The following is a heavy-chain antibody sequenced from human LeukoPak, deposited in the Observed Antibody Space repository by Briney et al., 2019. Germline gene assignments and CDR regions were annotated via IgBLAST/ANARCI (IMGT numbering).Heavy chain of an antibody. CDR3: AKGGGQIDY. V-gene: IGHV3-23*01. Sequence: GGSLRLSCAASGFTFSDYYMSWIRQAPGKGLEWVSAISGSGGSTYYADSVKGRFTISRDNSKNTLYLQMNSLRAEDTAVYYCAKGGGQIDYWGQGTLVTFSS. D-gene: IGHD3-10*01. CDR1: GFTFSDYY. J-gene: IGHJ4*02. CDR2: ISGSGGST.